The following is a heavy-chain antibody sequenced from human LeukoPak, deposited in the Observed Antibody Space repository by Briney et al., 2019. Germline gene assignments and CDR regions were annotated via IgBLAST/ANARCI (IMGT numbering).Heavy chain of an antibody. V-gene: IGHV3-23*01. Sequence: PGGSLRLFCAASGFTFSRSAMTWVRQTPGKGLDWVSSISSSGNTYYADSVKGRFTISRDNSKNMLYLQMNSLRAEDTAVYYCVKGRISEDGLDFWGQGTLVTVSS. CDR2: ISSSGNT. CDR3: VKGRISEDGLDF. CDR1: GFTFSRSA. J-gene: IGHJ4*02. D-gene: IGHD6-13*01.